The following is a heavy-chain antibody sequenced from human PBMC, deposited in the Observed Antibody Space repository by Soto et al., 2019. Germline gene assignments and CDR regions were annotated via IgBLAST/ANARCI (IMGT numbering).Heavy chain of an antibody. CDR1: GITFSTYA. CDR3: AKRRYCPSTTCFDY. Sequence: ASVKVSCKASGITFSTYAIHWVRQAPGQRLEWMGWINAGNGDTRYSQKFQGRVTLTRDTSANTVYMDLSSLRAEDTAVYYCAKRRYCPSTTCFDYWGQGTLVTAPQ. D-gene: IGHD2-2*01. CDR2: INAGNGDT. V-gene: IGHV1-3*01. J-gene: IGHJ4*01.